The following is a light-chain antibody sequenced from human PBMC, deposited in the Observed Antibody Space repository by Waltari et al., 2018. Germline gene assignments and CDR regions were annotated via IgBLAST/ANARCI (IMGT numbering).Light chain of an antibody. J-gene: IGKJ5*01. Sequence: TWRASQGISSVVAWYQQKPGKAPKVLIYAASTLQSGVPSRFSGSGSGTDFTLTISSLQPEDFATYYCQQLNSYPITFGQGTRLEIK. CDR1: QGISSV. CDR2: AAS. V-gene: IGKV1-9*01. CDR3: QQLNSYPIT.